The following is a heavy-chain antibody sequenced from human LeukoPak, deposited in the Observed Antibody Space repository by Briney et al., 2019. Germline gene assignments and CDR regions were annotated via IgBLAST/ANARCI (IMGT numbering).Heavy chain of an antibody. D-gene: IGHD6-19*01. CDR1: GDSVSSDSAA. CDR3: VRYSSAPRVFDY. J-gene: IGHJ4*02. CDR2: TYYRSKWYD. Sequence: SQTLSLTCAISGDSVSSDSAAWNWIRQSPSRGLEWLGRTYYRSKWYDDYAVSVKSRITINPDTSLNQFSLHLNSVTPEDTAAYYCVRYSSAPRVFDYWGQGTLVTVSS. V-gene: IGHV6-1*01.